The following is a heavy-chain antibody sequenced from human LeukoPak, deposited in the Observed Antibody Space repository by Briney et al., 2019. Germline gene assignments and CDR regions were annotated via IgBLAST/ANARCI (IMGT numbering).Heavy chain of an antibody. CDR1: GYTFTSYG. V-gene: IGHV1-2*02. D-gene: IGHD3-3*01. CDR3: ARQYDFWSGYLVPFDP. CDR2: INPNSGGT. Sequence: ASVKVSCKASGYTFTSYGISWVRQAPGQGLEWMGWINPNSGGTNYAQKFQGRVTMTRDTSISTAYMELSRLRSDDTAVYYCARQYDFWSGYLVPFDPWGQGTLVTVSS. J-gene: IGHJ5*02.